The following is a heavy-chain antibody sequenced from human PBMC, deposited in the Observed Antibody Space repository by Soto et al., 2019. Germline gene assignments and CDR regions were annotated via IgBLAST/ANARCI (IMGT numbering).Heavy chain of an antibody. CDR2: INHSGIT. Sequence: QVQLQESGPGLVKPSQTLSLTCTVSGGAIRSDSYYWSWIRQHPGKGLEWIGYINHSGITYYNPDLKNRVSISVDPSKHHFSLKLNSMTAANTAVYYCARVGNQLFFHYWGQGTLVTVSS. CDR1: GGAIRSDSYY. D-gene: IGHD2-2*01. CDR3: ARVGNQLFFHY. J-gene: IGHJ4*02. V-gene: IGHV4-31*03.